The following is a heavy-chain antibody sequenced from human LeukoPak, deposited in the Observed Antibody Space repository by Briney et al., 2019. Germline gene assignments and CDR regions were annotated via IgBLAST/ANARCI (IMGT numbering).Heavy chain of an antibody. CDR2: IYASGGA. Sequence: PSETLSPTCAVSGGSVSGHYWDWIRQPPGKGLEWIGYIYASGGANYDPSLKSRVTISLDSSENRFSLKLTSVTAADTAVYYCAREAPGGSGWTYFDYWGQGSLVTVSS. CDR1: GGSVSGHY. V-gene: IGHV4-59*02. D-gene: IGHD6-19*01. J-gene: IGHJ4*02. CDR3: AREAPGGSGWTYFDY.